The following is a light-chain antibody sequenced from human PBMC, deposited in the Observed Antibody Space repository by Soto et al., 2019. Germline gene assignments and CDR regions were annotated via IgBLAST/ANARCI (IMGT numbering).Light chain of an antibody. CDR2: KVS. J-gene: IGKJ1*01. CDR1: QSLVYSDGNTY. Sequence: EVVMTQSPLSLPVTLGQPASISCRSTQSLVYSDGNTYLSWFQQRPGQSPRPLIYKVSNRDSGVPDRFSGSESGTDFTLKISRVEAEDVGVYYCMQGTHWPWTFGQGTKVEIK. CDR3: MQGTHWPWT. V-gene: IGKV2-30*01.